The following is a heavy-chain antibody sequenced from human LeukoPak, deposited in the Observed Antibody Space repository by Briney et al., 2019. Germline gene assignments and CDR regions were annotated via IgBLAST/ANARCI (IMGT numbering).Heavy chain of an antibody. V-gene: IGHV3-74*01. CDR2: IKSDGSTT. J-gene: IGHJ5*02. CDR3: TRRVSTTRWFDP. CDR1: GFTFSSYW. D-gene: IGHD2-15*01. Sequence: GGSLRLSCAASGFTFSSYWMHWVRQAPGKWLVWVSRIKSDGSTTNYADSVKGRFTISRDNAENTLYLQMNSLRVEDTAVYYCTRRVSTTRWFDPWGQGTLVTVSS.